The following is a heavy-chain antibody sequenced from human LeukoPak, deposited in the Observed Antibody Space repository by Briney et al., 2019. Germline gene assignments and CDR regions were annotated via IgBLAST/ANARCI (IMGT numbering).Heavy chain of an antibody. CDR2: IYYSGST. Sequence: MTSETLSLTCTVSGGSISSYYWSWIRQPPGKGLEWIGYIYYSGSTNYNPSLKSRVTISVDTSKNQFSLKLSSVTAADTAVYYCARGGLNSSSWGDRFDPWGQGTLVTVSS. V-gene: IGHV4-59*12. CDR3: ARGGLNSSSWGDRFDP. J-gene: IGHJ5*02. D-gene: IGHD6-13*01. CDR1: GGSISSYY.